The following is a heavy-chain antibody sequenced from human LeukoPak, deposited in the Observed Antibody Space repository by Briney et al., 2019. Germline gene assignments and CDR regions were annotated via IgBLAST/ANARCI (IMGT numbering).Heavy chain of an antibody. CDR2: ISSSSTYI. V-gene: IGHV3-21*01. CDR1: GFTFSSYS. J-gene: IGHJ3*02. Sequence: GGSLRLSCAASGFTFSSYSMNWVRQAPGKGLEWVSSISSSSTYIYYADSVKGRFTISRDNAKNSLYLQMNSLRAEDTAVYYCARGSIAVVHAFDIWGQGTMVTVSS. CDR3: ARGSIAVVHAFDI. D-gene: IGHD6-19*01.